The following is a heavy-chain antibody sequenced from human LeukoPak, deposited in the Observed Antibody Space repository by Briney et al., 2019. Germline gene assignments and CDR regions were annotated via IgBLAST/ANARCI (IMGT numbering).Heavy chain of an antibody. CDR1: GFTFSSYW. D-gene: IGHD4-11*01. Sequence: GGSLRLSCAASGFTFSSYWMSWVRQAPGKGLEWVANIKQDGSEKNYVDSVKGRFTISRDNAKNSLYLQMNSLRAEDTAVYYCARRRVTTGFYYYYMYVGGKGTTVTVSS. V-gene: IGHV3-7*01. J-gene: IGHJ6*03. CDR3: ARRRVTTGFYYYYMYV. CDR2: IKQDGSEK.